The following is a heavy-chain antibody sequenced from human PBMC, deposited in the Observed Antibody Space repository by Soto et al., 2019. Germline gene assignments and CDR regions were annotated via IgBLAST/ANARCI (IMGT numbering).Heavy chain of an antibody. D-gene: IGHD5-12*01. J-gene: IGHJ4*02. CDR2: ITPVFGAP. Sequence: QVQLVQSGAEVQKPGSSVKVSCKASGGTFGSSTISWVRQAPGQGLEWMGGITPVFGAPNYAQKFQGRVTITADKSTSTASMELRSLRSEDTAVYYCARGELATIAYFDCWGQGTQVTVSS. CDR3: ARGELATIAYFDC. V-gene: IGHV1-69*06. CDR1: GGTFGSST.